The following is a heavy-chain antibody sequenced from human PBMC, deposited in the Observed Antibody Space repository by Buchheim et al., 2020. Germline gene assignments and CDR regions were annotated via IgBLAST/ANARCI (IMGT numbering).Heavy chain of an antibody. CDR1: GFTFSSYA. V-gene: IGHV3-23*04. J-gene: IGHJ6*02. Sequence: EVQLVESGGGLVQPGGSLRLSCAASGFTFSSYAMSWVRQAPGKGLEWVSAISGSGDSTDYADSVKGRFTLSRDNSKNKLFLQMNSLRAEDTAVYYCAKGGTYYYYYCMDVWGQGTT. CDR3: AKGGTYYYYYCMDV. CDR2: ISGSGDST.